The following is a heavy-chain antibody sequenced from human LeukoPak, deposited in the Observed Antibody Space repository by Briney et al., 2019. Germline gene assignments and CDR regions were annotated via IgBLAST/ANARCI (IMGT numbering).Heavy chain of an antibody. D-gene: IGHD2-15*01. CDR3: AKGVVVMPATRIDS. CDR1: GFTFSGSA. Sequence: PGGSLRLSCAASGFTFSGSAMHWVRQASGKGLEWVGRIRSKANSYATAYAASVKGRFTISRDNSKDTVYLQMNNLRPEDTSVYYCAKGVVVMPATRIDSWGQGTLVIVSS. V-gene: IGHV3-73*01. CDR2: IRSKANSYAT. J-gene: IGHJ5*01.